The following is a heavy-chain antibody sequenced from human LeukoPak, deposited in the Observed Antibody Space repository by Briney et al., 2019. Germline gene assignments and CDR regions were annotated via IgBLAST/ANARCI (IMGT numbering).Heavy chain of an antibody. CDR3: ASGTSYSSGWQY. CDR1: GYAFSNYG. CDR2: VSTYNGNT. D-gene: IGHD6-19*01. Sequence: ASVKVSRKASGYAFSNYGISWVRQAPGQGLEWMGWVSTYNGNTNYAQRLQGRVNMTTDTSTSTAYMELRSLRSDDTAVYFCASGTSYSSGWQYWGQGTLVTVSS. J-gene: IGHJ4*02. V-gene: IGHV1-18*01.